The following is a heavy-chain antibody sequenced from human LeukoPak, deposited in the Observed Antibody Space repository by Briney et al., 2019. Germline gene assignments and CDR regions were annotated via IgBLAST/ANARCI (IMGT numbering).Heavy chain of an antibody. CDR1: GYTFTSYG. V-gene: IGHV1-18*01. CDR2: ISAYNGNT. J-gene: IGHJ4*02. Sequence: ASVKVSCKASGYTFTSYGISWVRQAPGQPLEWMGWISAYNGNTNYAQKLQGRVTMTTDTSTSTAYMELRSLRSDDTAVYYCARDWSGYSYGPDFDYWGQGTLVTVSS. CDR3: ARDWSGYSYGPDFDY. D-gene: IGHD5-18*01.